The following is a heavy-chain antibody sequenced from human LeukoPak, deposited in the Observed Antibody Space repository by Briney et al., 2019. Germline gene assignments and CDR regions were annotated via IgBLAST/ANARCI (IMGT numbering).Heavy chain of an antibody. CDR2: IYHSGST. D-gene: IGHD5-18*01. J-gene: IGHJ4*02. CDR3: ARAGYSYPYYFDY. Sequence: SETLSLTCAVSGGSISSVNWWNWVRQPPGKGLELIGEIYHSGSTNYNPSLKGRVTISVGKSKNQFSLKLSSVTAADTAVCYCARAGYSYPYYFDYWGQGTLVTVSS. CDR1: GGSISSVNW. V-gene: IGHV4-4*02.